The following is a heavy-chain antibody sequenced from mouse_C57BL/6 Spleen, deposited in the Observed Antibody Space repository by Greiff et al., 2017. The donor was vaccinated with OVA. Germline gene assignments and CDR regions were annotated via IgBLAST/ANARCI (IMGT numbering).Heavy chain of an antibody. CDR2: INPNSGGT. J-gene: IGHJ3*01. CDR3: ATPTLFGY. V-gene: IGHV1-26*01. Sequence: EVQLQQSGPELVKPGASVKISCKASGYTFTDYYMNWVKQSHGKSLEWIGDINPNSGGTSYNQKFKGKATLTVDKSSSTAYMELRSLTSEDSAVYYWATPTLFGYWGQGPLVTVSA. D-gene: IGHD1-1*01. CDR1: GYTFTDYY.